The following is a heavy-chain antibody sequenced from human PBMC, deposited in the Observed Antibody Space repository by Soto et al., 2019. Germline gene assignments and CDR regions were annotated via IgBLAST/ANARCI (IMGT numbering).Heavy chain of an antibody. Sequence: GVSLRLSCAGSGFTPTTTPLSWVRQPPGKGLEWVTTISGTASRTYYLDSVKGRFFISRDNSINTVNLQMNNLNLDATAVYYCATSFPYLDNWGQGTRVTVSS. CDR3: ATSFPYLDN. CDR1: GFTPTTTP. CDR2: ISGTASRT. D-gene: IGHD2-21*01. V-gene: IGHV3-23*01. J-gene: IGHJ4*02.